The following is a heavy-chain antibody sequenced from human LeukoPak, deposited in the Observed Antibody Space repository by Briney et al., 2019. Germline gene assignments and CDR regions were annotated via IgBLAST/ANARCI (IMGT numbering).Heavy chain of an antibody. D-gene: IGHD4-17*01. CDR1: GYTFTGYY. CDR3: ARDSDYGDGFDP. J-gene: IGHJ5*02. CDR2: INPNSGGT. Sequence: ASVKVSCKASGYTFTGYYMHWVRQAPGQGLEWMGWINPNSGGTNYAQKFQGRVTMTRDTFISTAYMELSRLRSDDTAVYYCARDSDYGDGFDPWGQGTLVTVSS. V-gene: IGHV1-2*02.